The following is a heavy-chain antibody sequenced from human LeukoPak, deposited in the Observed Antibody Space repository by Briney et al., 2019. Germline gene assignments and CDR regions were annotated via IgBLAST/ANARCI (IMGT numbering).Heavy chain of an antibody. CDR1: GFTFSSYA. Sequence: GGSLRLSCAASGFTFSSYAMSWVRQAPGKGLEWVSAISGSGGSTYYADPVNGRFTISRDNSKNTLYLQMNSLRAEDTAVYYGSKEKRYSSSSEGYYSYYYMDVWGKGTTVTVSS. CDR3: SKEKRYSSSSEGYYSYYYMDV. D-gene: IGHD6-6*01. CDR2: ISGSGGST. J-gene: IGHJ6*03. V-gene: IGHV3-23*01.